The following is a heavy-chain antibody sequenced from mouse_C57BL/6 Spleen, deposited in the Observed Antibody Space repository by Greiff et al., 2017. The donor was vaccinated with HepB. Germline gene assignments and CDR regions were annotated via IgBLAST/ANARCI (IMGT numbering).Heavy chain of an antibody. D-gene: IGHD2-4*01. Sequence: DVKLVESGGGLVKPGGSLKLSCAASGFTFSSYAMSWVRQTPEKRLEWVATISDGGSYTYYPDNVKGRFTISRDNAKNNLYLQMSHLKSEDTAMYYCAICYDYDKRFAYWGQGTLVTVSA. CDR1: GFTFSSYA. J-gene: IGHJ3*01. CDR3: AICYDYDKRFAY. V-gene: IGHV5-4*03. CDR2: ISDGGSYT.